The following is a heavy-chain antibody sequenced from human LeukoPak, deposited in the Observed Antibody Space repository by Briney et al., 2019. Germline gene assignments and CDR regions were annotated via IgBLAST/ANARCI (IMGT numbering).Heavy chain of an antibody. CDR2: ISAYNGNT. Sequence: ATVSVSCTASGYTFTSYGISCVRRAPGPGLEWMGWISAYNGNTNYAQKLQGRVTMTTDTCTSTAYMELRSLRSDDTAVYYCARALSSYYYDSSGYRFDYWGQGTLVTVSS. J-gene: IGHJ4*02. D-gene: IGHD3-22*01. CDR3: ARALSSYYYDSSGYRFDY. CDR1: GYTFTSYG. V-gene: IGHV1-18*01.